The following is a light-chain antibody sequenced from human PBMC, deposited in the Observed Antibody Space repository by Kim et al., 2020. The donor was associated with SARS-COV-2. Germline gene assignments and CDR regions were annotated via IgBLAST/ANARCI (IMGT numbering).Light chain of an antibody. CDR3: LQHDSYPLT. CDR2: AAS. CDR1: QGISSY. Sequence: DIQMTQSPSAMSASVGDRVTFTCRASQGISSYLAWFQQKPGQVPKRLIYAASTLQSGVPSRFSGSGSGTEFTLTISSLQPEDFATYYWLQHDSYPLTFGGGTKLEI. J-gene: IGKJ4*01. V-gene: IGKV1-17*03.